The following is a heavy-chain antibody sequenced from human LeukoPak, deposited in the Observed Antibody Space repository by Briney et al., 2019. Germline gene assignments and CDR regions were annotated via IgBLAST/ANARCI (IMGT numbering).Heavy chain of an antibody. CDR3: ARGGNYDILTGYIFDY. CDR2: IKHDGGDK. D-gene: IGHD3-9*01. J-gene: IGHJ4*02. V-gene: IGHV3-7*03. Sequence: GGSLRLSCAASGFTFSNYWMSWVRQAPGKGLEWVANIKHDGGDKHYVDSVKGRFTIARDSAKNSLNLQMNSLRAEDTAVYYCARGGNYDILTGYIFDYWGQGTQVTVSS. CDR1: GFTFSNYW.